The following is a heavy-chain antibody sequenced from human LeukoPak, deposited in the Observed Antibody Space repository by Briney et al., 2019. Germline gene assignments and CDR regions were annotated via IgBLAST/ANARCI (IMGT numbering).Heavy chain of an antibody. CDR3: TTDLSVGCSSTSCFAP. CDR2: IKSKTDGGTT. Sequence: GGSLRLSCAASGFTFSNAWMSWVRQAPGKGLEWVGRIKSKTDGGTTDYAAPVKGRFTISRDDSKNTLYLQMNSLKTEDTAVYYCTTDLSVGCSSTSCFAPRGQGTLVTVSS. J-gene: IGHJ5*02. D-gene: IGHD2-2*01. V-gene: IGHV3-15*01. CDR1: GFTFSNAW.